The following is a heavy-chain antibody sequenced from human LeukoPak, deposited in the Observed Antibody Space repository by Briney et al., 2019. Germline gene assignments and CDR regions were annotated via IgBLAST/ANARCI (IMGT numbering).Heavy chain of an antibody. D-gene: IGHD3-22*01. J-gene: IGHJ4*02. CDR3: ARDYYDSSESGHQNRGDY. CDR2: INPSGGST. CDR1: GYTFTSYY. V-gene: IGHV1-46*03. Sequence: ASVKVSCKASGYTFTSYYIHWVRQAPGQGLEWMRIINPSGGSTSYAQKFQGRVTMTRDTSTSTVYMELSSLRSEDTAVYYCARDYYDSSESGHQNRGDYWGQGTLVTVSS.